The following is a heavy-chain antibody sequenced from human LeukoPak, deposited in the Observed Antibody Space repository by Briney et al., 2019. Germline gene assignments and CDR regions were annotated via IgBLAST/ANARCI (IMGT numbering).Heavy chain of an antibody. CDR1: GFTFSSYW. CDR3: AAGGSGGTVTSKYMDV. J-gene: IGHJ6*03. V-gene: IGHV3-7*01. Sequence: GGSLRLSCAASGFTFSSYWMSWVRQAPGKRLEWVANIKQDGSEKYYVDSVKGRFTISRDNAKNSLYLQMNSLRAEDTAVYYCAAGGSGGTVTSKYMDVWGKGTTVTVSS. D-gene: IGHD4-11*01. CDR2: IKQDGSEK.